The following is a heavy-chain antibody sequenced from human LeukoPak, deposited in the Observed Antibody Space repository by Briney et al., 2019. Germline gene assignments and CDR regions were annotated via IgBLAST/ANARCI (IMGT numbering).Heavy chain of an antibody. CDR3: ARGSSSSEDWYFDL. D-gene: IGHD6-6*01. V-gene: IGHV1-8*01. Sequence: GASVTVSCKASGYTFTSYDINWVRQATGQGLEWMGWMNPNSGNTGYAQKFQGRVTMTRNTSISTAYMELSSPRSEDTAAYYCARGSSSSEDWYFDLWGRGTLVTVSS. CDR2: MNPNSGNT. J-gene: IGHJ2*01. CDR1: GYTFTSYD.